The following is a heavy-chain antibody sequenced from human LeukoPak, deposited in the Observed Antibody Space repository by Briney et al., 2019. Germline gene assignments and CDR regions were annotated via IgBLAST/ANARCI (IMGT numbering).Heavy chain of an antibody. CDR3: ARAATGYSSSWSKHYYYYYGMDV. D-gene: IGHD6-13*01. J-gene: IGHJ6*02. CDR1: GYTFTSYY. Sequence: ASVKVSCKASGYTFTSYYMHWVRQAPGQGLEWMGIINPSGDSTSYAQKFQGRVTMTRDTSTSTVYMELSSLRSEDTAVYYCARAATGYSSSWSKHYYYYYGMDVWGQGTTVTVSS. V-gene: IGHV1-46*01. CDR2: INPSGDST.